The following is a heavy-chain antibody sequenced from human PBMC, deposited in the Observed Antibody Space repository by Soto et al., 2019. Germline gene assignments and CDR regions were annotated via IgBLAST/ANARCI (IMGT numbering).Heavy chain of an antibody. Sequence: GESLKISYKGSGYSVTSYWIGWVRQMPGKGLEWMGIIYPGDSDTRYSPSFQGQVTISADKSISTAYLQWSSLKASDTAMYYCARPMPEYSGYDLVLAFDIWGQGTMVTVSS. CDR1: GYSVTSYW. CDR2: IYPGDSDT. J-gene: IGHJ3*02. D-gene: IGHD5-12*01. CDR3: ARPMPEYSGYDLVLAFDI. V-gene: IGHV5-51*01.